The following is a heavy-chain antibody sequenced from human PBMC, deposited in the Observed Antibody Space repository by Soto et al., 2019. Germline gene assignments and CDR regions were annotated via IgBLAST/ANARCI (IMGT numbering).Heavy chain of an antibody. D-gene: IGHD3-10*01. V-gene: IGHV3-33*08. CDR2: IWYDGNNK. CDR3: ARDLQGSGSFYSPDY. CDR1: GFTFSNYG. J-gene: IGHJ4*02. Sequence: VQLLESGGGLVQPGGSLRLSCGASGFTFSNYGMHWVRQAPGKGLEWVAVIWYDGNNKYYADSVKGRFTISRDNSKNTLYLQMNSLRAEDTAVYYCARDLQGSGSFYSPDYWGQGTLVTVSS.